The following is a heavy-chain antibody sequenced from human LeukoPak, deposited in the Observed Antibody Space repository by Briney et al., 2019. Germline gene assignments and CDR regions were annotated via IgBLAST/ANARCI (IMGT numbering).Heavy chain of an antibody. Sequence: GGSLRLSRAASGFTVSSNYMSWVRQAPGKGLEWVSVIYSGGSTYYADSVKGRFTISRDNSKNTLYLQMNSLRAEDTAVYYCARDYESGYHAMWGQGTLVTVSS. D-gene: IGHD3-22*01. CDR2: IYSGGST. V-gene: IGHV3-53*01. CDR3: ARDYESGYHAM. J-gene: IGHJ4*02. CDR1: GFTVSSNY.